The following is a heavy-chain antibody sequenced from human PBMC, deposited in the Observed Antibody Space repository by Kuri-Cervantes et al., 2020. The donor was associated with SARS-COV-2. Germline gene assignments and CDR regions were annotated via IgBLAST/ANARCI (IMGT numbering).Heavy chain of an antibody. CDR3: AKDVRSSGWSIDY. J-gene: IGHJ4*02. CDR2: IKQDGSEK. D-gene: IGHD6-19*01. CDR1: GFTFSNYW. Sequence: GESLKISCAASGFTFSNYWMRWVRQAPGKGLEWVATIKQDGSEKYYVDSVKGRFTISRDNAKNSLNLQMNSLRAEDTALYYCAKDVRSSGWSIDYWGQGTLVTVSS. V-gene: IGHV3-7*05.